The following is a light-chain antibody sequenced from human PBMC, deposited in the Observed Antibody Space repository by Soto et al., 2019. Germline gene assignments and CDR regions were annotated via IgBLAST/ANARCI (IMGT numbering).Light chain of an antibody. CDR1: QSAGTK. CDR2: AAS. CDR3: QHYNNWPLLT. Sequence: EILMTQSPATLSVSPGERATLSCRASQSAGTKLAGYHQKPGQAPRLLIYAASTRATGIPVRFSGSGSGTEFTLTISSLQSEDFAVYYCQHYNNWPLLTFGGGTKVDIK. V-gene: IGKV3-15*01. J-gene: IGKJ4*01.